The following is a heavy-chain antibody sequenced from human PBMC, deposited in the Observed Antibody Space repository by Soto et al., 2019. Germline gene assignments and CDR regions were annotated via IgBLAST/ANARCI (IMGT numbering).Heavy chain of an antibody. V-gene: IGHV3-30-3*01. Sequence: QVQLVESGGGVVQPGRSLRLSCAASGFTFSSYAMHWVRQAPGKGLEWVAVISYDGSNKYYVDSVKGRFTISRDNSKNTLYLQMNSLRAEDTAVYYCARGYRSGAGDFDYWGQGTLVTVSS. CDR1: GFTFSSYA. CDR2: ISYDGSNK. CDR3: ARGYRSGAGDFDY. J-gene: IGHJ4*02. D-gene: IGHD3-10*01.